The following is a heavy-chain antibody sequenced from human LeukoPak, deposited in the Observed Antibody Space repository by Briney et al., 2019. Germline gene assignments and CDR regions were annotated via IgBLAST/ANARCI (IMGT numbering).Heavy chain of an antibody. Sequence: ASVKVSCKASGYTFTSYGISWMRQAPGQGLEWMGWVSAYNGNTNYAQKLQGRVTMTTDTSTSTAYMELRSLRSDDTAVYYCAKGQWAYTPLGAFDIWGQGTMVTVSS. CDR2: VSAYNGNT. V-gene: IGHV1-18*01. J-gene: IGHJ3*02. D-gene: IGHD2-2*02. CDR1: GYTFTSYG. CDR3: AKGQWAYTPLGAFDI.